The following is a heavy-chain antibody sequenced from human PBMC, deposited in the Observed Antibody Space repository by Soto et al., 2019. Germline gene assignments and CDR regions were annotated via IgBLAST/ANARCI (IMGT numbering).Heavy chain of an antibody. CDR2: ISSSSSTI. CDR1: GVTFGSYS. Sequence: PGGSLRLSCAASGVTFGSYSMNWVRQAPGKGLEWVSYISSSSSTIYYADSVKGRFTISRDNAKNSLYLQMNSLRAEDTAVYYCASQSSEWLLFASWGQGTLVTVSS. CDR3: ASQSSEWLLFAS. V-gene: IGHV3-48*01. D-gene: IGHD5-12*01. J-gene: IGHJ4*02.